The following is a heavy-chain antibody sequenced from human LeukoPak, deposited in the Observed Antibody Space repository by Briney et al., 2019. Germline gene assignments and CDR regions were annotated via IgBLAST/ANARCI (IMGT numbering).Heavy chain of an antibody. J-gene: IGHJ3*02. Sequence: GGSLRLSCAASGFTFSSYGMHWVRQAPGKGLEWVANIKQDGSAKNYVDSVKGRFTISRDNAKNSLYLQMNSLRAEDTAVYYCARDFSPYCGGGCYIDAFDIWGQGTVVTVSS. CDR3: ARDFSPYCGGGCYIDAFDI. V-gene: IGHV3-7*01. D-gene: IGHD2-21*01. CDR1: GFTFSSYG. CDR2: IKQDGSAK.